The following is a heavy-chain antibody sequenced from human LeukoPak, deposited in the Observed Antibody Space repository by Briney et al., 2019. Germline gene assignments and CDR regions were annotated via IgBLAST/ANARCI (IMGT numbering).Heavy chain of an antibody. J-gene: IGHJ4*02. CDR3: ARVFFDYYDSSGPFDY. CDR1: GGTFSSYA. V-gene: IGHV1-69*05. D-gene: IGHD3-22*01. CDR2: IIPIFGTA. Sequence: SVNVSCKASGGTFSSYAISWVRQAPGQGLEWMGGIIPIFGTANYAQKFQGRVTITTDESTSTAYMELSSLRSEDTAVYYCARVFFDYYDSSGPFDYWGQGTLVTVSS.